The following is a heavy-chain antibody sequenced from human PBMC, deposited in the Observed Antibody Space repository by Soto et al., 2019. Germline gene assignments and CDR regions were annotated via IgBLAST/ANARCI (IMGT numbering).Heavy chain of an antibody. CDR3: ASRPGVINPPDVYPLDY. Sequence: EVQLEQSGGGLAQPGGSLRLSCAASGFTFGARFLSWFRRPPGKGRGGVSFLYSGGSTYYADSVKGRFAISRDNSKNTLYLQMNSLRVEDTAVYYCASRPGVINPPDVYPLDYWGQGTLVTVSP. CDR1: GFTFGARF. J-gene: IGHJ4*02. CDR2: LYSGGST. V-gene: IGHV3-66*01. D-gene: IGHD2-2*02.